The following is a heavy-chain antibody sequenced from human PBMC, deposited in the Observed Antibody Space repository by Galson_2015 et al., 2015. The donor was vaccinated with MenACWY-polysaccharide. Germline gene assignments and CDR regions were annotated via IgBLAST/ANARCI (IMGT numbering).Heavy chain of an antibody. Sequence: SLRLSCAIYGVTVSDAYMGGVRQAPGEGLEWVSIMYAGGATYEAESVKGRFTISGDSSRYTVTLHMESLRPEDTAVYYCARGVTVTRGFPLDRWGQGTRVTVSS. D-gene: IGHD4-17*01. CDR3: ARGVTVTRGFPLDR. V-gene: IGHV3-66*02. CDR2: MYAGGAT. J-gene: IGHJ4*02. CDR1: GVTVSDAY.